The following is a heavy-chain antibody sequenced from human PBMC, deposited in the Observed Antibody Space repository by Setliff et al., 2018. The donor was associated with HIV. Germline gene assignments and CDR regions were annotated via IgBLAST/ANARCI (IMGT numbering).Heavy chain of an antibody. J-gene: IGHJ4*02. CDR2: TKYDGSES. D-gene: IGHD3-22*01. CDR3: AGSRGYFVKAE. V-gene: IGHV3-7*01. CDR1: GLTFNRYW. Sequence: GGSLRLSCVASGLTFNRYWMSWVRQVPGKELEWVSNTKYDGSESYYVDSVKVRFTISGDNAKDSLYLQMNSLRGEDTAVYYCAGSRGYFVKAEWGQGTLVTVSS.